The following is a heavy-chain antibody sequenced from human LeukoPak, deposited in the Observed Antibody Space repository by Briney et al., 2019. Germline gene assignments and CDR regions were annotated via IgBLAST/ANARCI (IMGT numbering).Heavy chain of an antibody. CDR3: ATFAGVVPGGLLL. CDR2: IKKDVREK. Sequence: PGGPLRLSCAASVFTFSSYAMSCVRHALGKGPERVAHIKKDVREKDSMHSVRGRYRIFRDNAKNSVYLHKNSVRAEHTAVYFFATFAGVVPGGLLLWGKGTTVIVPS. CDR1: VFTFSSYA. V-gene: IGHV3-7*01. J-gene: IGHJ6*04. D-gene: IGHD2-2*01.